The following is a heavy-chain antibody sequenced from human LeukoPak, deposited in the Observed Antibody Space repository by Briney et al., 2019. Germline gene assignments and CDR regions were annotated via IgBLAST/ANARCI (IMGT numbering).Heavy chain of an antibody. CDR3: AKDSKIVGATFRSYHFMDV. CDR2: IRGSGDRT. CDR1: GFTFSSYA. D-gene: IGHD1-26*01. Sequence: GALRLSCAASGFTFSSYAMSWVRQAPGKGLEWVSAIRGSGDRTYYADSVKGRSTISRDNSKSTLYLQMNSLRVEDTAVYYCAKDSKIVGATFRSYHFMDVWGKGTAVTVSS. V-gene: IGHV3-23*01. J-gene: IGHJ6*03.